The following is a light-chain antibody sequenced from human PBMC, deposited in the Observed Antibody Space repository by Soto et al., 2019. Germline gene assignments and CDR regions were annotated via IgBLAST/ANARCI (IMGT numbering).Light chain of an antibody. J-gene: IGKJ1*01. V-gene: IGKV3-20*01. CDR1: QSVSSNY. CDR3: QQYGSSPWT. Sequence: EIVLTQSPGTLSLSPGERATLSCRARQSVSSNYLAWYQQKPGQAPRPLIYGASSRATGIPDRFSGSGAGTDFTLTIIRLDSEDFAVYYCQQYGSSPWTFGPGTKVDSK. CDR2: GAS.